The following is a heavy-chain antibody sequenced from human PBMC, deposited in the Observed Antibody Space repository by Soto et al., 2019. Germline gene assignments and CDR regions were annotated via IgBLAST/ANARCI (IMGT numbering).Heavy chain of an antibody. CDR3: ARRPRYSNYVDY. CDR1: GFSLSTDGVG. Sequence: QITLKESGPTLVKPTQTLTLTCTFSGFSLSTDGVGVGWIRQPPGKALEWLALIYWNDDKRYSPFLKSRLTIAKDTSKNQVVLTMTNVDPADKATYYCARRPRYSNYVDYWGQGTLVTVSS. V-gene: IGHV2-5*01. CDR2: IYWNDDK. J-gene: IGHJ4*02. D-gene: IGHD4-4*01.